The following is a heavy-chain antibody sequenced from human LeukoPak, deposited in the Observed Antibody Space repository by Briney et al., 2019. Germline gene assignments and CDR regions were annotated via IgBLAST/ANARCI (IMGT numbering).Heavy chain of an antibody. V-gene: IGHV1-46*01. D-gene: IGHD5-18*01. CDR1: GYTFTSYY. J-gene: IGHJ6*02. CDR2: INPSGGST. Sequence: ASVKVSCKASGYTFTSYYMHWVRQAPGQGLEWMGIINPSGGSTSYAQKFQGRVTMTRDTSTSTVYMELSSLRSEDTAVYYCASLRGYSSGYAPGYYYGMDVWGQGTTVTVSS. CDR3: ASLRGYSSGYAPGYYYGMDV.